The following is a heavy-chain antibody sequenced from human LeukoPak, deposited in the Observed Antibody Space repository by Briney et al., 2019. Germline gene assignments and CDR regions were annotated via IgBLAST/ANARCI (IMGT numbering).Heavy chain of an antibody. J-gene: IGHJ3*02. CDR3: IKPVEVATMRDAFDI. CDR2: IISSGGNI. V-gene: IGHV3-11*04. CDR1: GFTFSDYY. Sequence: GVSLRRSCAASGFTFSDYYMSWIRQAPGKGLEWVSYIISSGGNIYYTDPVKGRFTASKANSKNSMYLQINSLRAKDTTVYSCIKPVEVATMRDAFDICGEGTMVTVSS. D-gene: IGHD5-24*01.